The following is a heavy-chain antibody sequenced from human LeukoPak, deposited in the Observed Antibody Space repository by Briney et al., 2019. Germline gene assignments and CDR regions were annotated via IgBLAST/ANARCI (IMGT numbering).Heavy chain of an antibody. CDR1: GFTFSSYG. CDR3: ARDREYYNILTGYKVSHYFDY. CDR2: ISGSGGST. D-gene: IGHD3-9*01. J-gene: IGHJ4*02. Sequence: GGSLRLSCAASGFTFSSYGMSWVRQAPGKGLEWVSGISGSGGSTYYADSVKGRFTISRDNSKNTLFLQMNSLRAEDTAVYYCARDREYYNILTGYKVSHYFDYWGQGTLVTVSS. V-gene: IGHV3-23*01.